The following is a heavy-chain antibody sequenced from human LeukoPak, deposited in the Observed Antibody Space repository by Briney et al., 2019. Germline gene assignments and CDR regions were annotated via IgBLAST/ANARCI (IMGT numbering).Heavy chain of an antibody. V-gene: IGHV3-23*01. Sequence: GGTLRLSCATSGFTFSTYAMSWVRQAPGKGLEWVSVISADGGTTYYADSVKGRFTISRDNSKNTLYLQMNSLRAEDTAVYYCARGPSGYHNTGGQGTLVTVSS. CDR1: GFTFSTYA. CDR3: ARGPSGYHNT. CDR2: ISADGGTT. D-gene: IGHD5-12*01. J-gene: IGHJ4*02.